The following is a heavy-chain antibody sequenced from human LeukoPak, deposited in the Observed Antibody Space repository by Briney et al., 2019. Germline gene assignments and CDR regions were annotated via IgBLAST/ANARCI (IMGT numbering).Heavy chain of an antibody. D-gene: IGHD3-3*01. CDR1: GYTFTSYG. Sequence: ASVKVSCKASGYTFTSYGISWVRQAPGQGLEWMGWISAYNGNTHSAQKLQDRVTMTTDTSTSTAYMELSSLRSEDTAVYYCARGRITIFGVARTVWFDPWGQGTLVTVSS. CDR2: ISAYNGNT. CDR3: ARGRITIFGVARTVWFDP. V-gene: IGHV1-18*01. J-gene: IGHJ5*02.